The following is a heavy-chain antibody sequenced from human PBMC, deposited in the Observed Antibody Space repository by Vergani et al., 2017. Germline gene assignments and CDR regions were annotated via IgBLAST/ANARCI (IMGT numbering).Heavy chain of an antibody. Sequence: QVQLQQWGAGLLKPSETLSLTCAVYGGSFSGYYWSWIRQPPGKGLEWIGEINHSGSTNYNPSLKSRVTISVDTSKNQFSLKLSSVTAADTAVYYCARRLSCVGRVYNWFDPWGQGTLVTVSS. V-gene: IGHV4-34*01. J-gene: IGHJ5*02. CDR1: GGSFSGYY. CDR2: INHSGST. D-gene: IGHD1-26*01. CDR3: ARRLSCVGRVYNWFDP.